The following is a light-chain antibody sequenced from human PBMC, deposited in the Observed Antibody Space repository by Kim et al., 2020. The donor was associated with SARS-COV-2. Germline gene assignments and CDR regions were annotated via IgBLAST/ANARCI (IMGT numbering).Light chain of an antibody. CDR2: DSS. Sequence: EILLTQSPATLSLSPGERATLSCRAGQSVSTYLAWYQQKPGQAPRLLIYDSSTRAPGIPARFVGRGSGTDFTLTITGLDPEDFAVYYCQQRSDWPPLTFGGGTKVDIK. CDR1: QSVSTY. V-gene: IGKV3-11*01. CDR3: QQRSDWPPLT. J-gene: IGKJ4*01.